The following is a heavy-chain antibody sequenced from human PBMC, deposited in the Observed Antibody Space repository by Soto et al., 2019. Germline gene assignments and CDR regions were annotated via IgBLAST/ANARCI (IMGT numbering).Heavy chain of an antibody. Sequence: EVHLLESGGGLVQPGGSLRLSCAASGFTFSNFAVSWVRQTPEKGLEWVSAISGTGHRTYYADSAKGRFTVSRDNYKNILDLEMNSLRAEDRALYYCVGEDRGYSDFWSASFDSWFQGTLVTVAS. J-gene: IGHJ4*02. CDR3: VGEDRGYSDFWSASFDS. V-gene: IGHV3-23*01. CDR2: ISGTGHRT. CDR1: GFTFSNFA. D-gene: IGHD3-3*01.